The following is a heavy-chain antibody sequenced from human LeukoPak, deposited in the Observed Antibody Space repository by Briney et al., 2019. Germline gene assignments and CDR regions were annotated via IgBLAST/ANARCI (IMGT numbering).Heavy chain of an antibody. CDR2: ISYDGSNK. D-gene: IGHD2-2*02. CDR1: GFTFSSYA. CDR3: GGGGLLYPPGGV. V-gene: IGHV3-30-3*01. Sequence: GGSLRLSCAASGFTFSSYAMHWVRQAPGKGLEWVAVISYDGSNKYYADSVKGRFTISRDNSKNTLYLQMNSLRAEDTAVYYCGGGGLLYPPGGVGAKGTTVTVPS. J-gene: IGHJ6*04.